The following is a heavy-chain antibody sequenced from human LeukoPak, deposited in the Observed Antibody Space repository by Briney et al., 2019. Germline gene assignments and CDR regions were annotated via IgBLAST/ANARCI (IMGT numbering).Heavy chain of an antibody. J-gene: IGHJ4*02. D-gene: IGHD1-26*01. CDR3: ARAEWELAALDY. Sequence: SETLSLTCAVSGCSISSGYYWGWIRQPPGKGLEWIGSIYHSGSTYYSPPLKSRVTMSVDTSKNQFSLKLSSVTAADTAVYYCARAEWELAALDYWGQGTLVTVSS. CDR1: GCSISSGYY. V-gene: IGHV4-38-2*01. CDR2: IYHSGST.